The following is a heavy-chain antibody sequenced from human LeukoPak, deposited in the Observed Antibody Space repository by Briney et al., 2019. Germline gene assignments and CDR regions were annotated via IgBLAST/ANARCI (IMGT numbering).Heavy chain of an antibody. CDR2: ISHSGST. Sequence: SETLSLTCAVYGGSFSGYYWSWIRQPPGKGLEWIGEISHSGSTNYNPSLKSRVTISVDTSKNQFSLKLSSVTAADTAVYYCARSSPRECIRPNLIDL. V-gene: IGHV4-34*01. CDR1: GGSFSGYY. CDR3: ARSSPRECIRPNLIDL. D-gene: IGHD3-10*01. J-gene: IGHJ2*01.